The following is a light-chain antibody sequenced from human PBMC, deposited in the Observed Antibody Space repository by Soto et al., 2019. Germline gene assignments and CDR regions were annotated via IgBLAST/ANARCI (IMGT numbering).Light chain of an antibody. CDR2: AAS. V-gene: IGKV1-9*01. Sequence: IQLTQSPSSLSASVGDRVTITCRASQGISSYLAWYQQKPGKAPKLLIYAASTLQSGVPSRFSGSGSGTDFTLTISSLQPEDFATYYCQQLNSNRAVGPGTKVDIK. CDR3: QQLNSNRA. J-gene: IGKJ3*01. CDR1: QGISSY.